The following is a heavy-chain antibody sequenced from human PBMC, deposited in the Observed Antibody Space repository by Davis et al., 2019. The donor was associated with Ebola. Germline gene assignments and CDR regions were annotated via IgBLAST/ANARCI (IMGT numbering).Heavy chain of an antibody. CDR1: GFTFSSYS. CDR3: ARVRKPIAAVHPYFDY. CDR2: ISSSSSYI. D-gene: IGHD6-13*01. Sequence: GESLKISCAASGFTFSSYSMNWVRQAPGKGLEWVSSISSSSSYIYYADSVKSRFTISRDNAKNSLYLQMNSLRAEDTAVYYCARVRKPIAAVHPYFDYWGQGTLVTVSS. J-gene: IGHJ4*02. V-gene: IGHV3-21*01.